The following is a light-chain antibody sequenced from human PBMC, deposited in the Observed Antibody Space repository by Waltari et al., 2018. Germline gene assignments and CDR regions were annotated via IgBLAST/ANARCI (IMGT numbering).Light chain of an antibody. V-gene: IGLV1-40*01. J-gene: IGLJ3*02. Sequence: QSVLTQPPSVSGAPGQRVTIPCTGSTSNIGAGFDVHWYQHLQGTAPKLLISADNPRPSGVSDRFSGSQSGTSASLAITGLQAEDEADYYCQSYDSSLSGWVFGGGTKLTVL. CDR1: TSNIGAGFD. CDR2: ADN. CDR3: QSYDSSLSGWV.